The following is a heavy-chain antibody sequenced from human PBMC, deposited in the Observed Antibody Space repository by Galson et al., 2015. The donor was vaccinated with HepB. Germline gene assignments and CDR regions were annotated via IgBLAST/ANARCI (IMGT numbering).Heavy chain of an antibody. CDR2: GFLCGAS. CDR1: GASISTRNW. Sequence: ETLSLTCTVSGASISTRNWWTWVRQSPGKGLEWLIVGFLCGASNSQPSHGRRTTTSVETPEKRFSPGLKYVSAADTAIYYCASLGYCSGEGDCHSTSWGQGTLVTVSS. J-gene: IGHJ4*02. D-gene: IGHD2-15*01. CDR3: ASLGYCSGEGDCHSTS. V-gene: IGHV4-4*02.